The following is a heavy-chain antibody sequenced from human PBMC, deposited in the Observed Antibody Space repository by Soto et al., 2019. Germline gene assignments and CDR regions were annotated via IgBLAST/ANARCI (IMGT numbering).Heavy chain of an antibody. J-gene: IGHJ3*02. CDR2: INPNSVGT. V-gene: IGHV1-2*02. CDR3: AREPMVRAAHGFDI. CDR1: GYPFTGQY. Sequence: GGSVKVSGKASGYPFTGQYMHLVRQAPGQGLEWMGWINPNSVGTNYAQKFQGRVTMTRDTSISTAYMELSRLRSDDTAVYYCAREPMVRAAHGFDIWGQGTMVTVSS. D-gene: IGHD3-10*01.